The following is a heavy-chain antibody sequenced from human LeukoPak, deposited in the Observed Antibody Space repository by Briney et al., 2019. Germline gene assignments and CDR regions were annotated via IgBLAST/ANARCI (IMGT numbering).Heavy chain of an antibody. J-gene: IGHJ6*03. Sequence: PETLSLTCSVYGGSFSGYYWNWIRQPPGKGLEWIGEITNSGSINSNPSLKSRVTISLDTSKSQFSLKLSSVTATDTAIYFCATSSYYDPSSRTAYYMDVWGKGTTVTVPS. CDR3: ATSSYYDPSSRTAYYMDV. CDR2: ITNSGSI. CDR1: GGSFSGYY. D-gene: IGHD3-22*01. V-gene: IGHV4-34*01.